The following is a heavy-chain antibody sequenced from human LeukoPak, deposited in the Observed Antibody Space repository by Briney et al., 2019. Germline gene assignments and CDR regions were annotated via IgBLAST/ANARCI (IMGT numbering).Heavy chain of an antibody. V-gene: IGHV3-30*07. Sequence: PGGSLRLSCAASGFTFSSYAMHWVRQAPGKGLEWVAVISYDGSNKYYADSVKGRFTISRDNSKNTLYLQMNSLRAEDTAVYYCAKVAAAGTEYFDYWGQGTLVTVSS. D-gene: IGHD6-13*01. J-gene: IGHJ4*02. CDR2: ISYDGSNK. CDR1: GFTFSSYA. CDR3: AKVAAAGTEYFDY.